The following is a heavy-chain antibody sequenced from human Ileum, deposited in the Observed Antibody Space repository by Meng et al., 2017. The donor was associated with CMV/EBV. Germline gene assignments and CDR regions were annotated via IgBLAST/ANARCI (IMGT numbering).Heavy chain of an antibody. D-gene: IGHD3-10*01. CDR1: GFNSSSYN. CDR3: ARDRGVTPGLPGAFHT. Sequence: GGSLRPSCAASGFNSSSYNMNWVRQAPGKGLEWASSITRGSGSYIYHADTVKGRFTISRDNAKNSLYLQMNSLRAEDTALYYCARDRGVTPGLPGAFHTWGQGTMVTVSS. V-gene: IGHV3-21*01. J-gene: IGHJ3*02. CDR2: ITRGSGSYI.